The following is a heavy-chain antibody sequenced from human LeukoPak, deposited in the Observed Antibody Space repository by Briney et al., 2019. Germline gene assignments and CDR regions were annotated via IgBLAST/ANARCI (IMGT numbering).Heavy chain of an antibody. CDR3: AREHYKYYFDY. V-gene: IGHV3-30-3*01. CDR1: GFTFSSYA. CDR2: ISYDGSNK. J-gene: IGHJ4*02. Sequence: GRSLRLSCAASGFTFSSYAMHWVRQAPGKGLEWVAVISYDGSNKYYADSVKGRFTISRDNSKNTLYLQMNSLRAEDTAVYYCAREHYKYYFDYWGQGTLVTVSS. D-gene: IGHD4-11*01.